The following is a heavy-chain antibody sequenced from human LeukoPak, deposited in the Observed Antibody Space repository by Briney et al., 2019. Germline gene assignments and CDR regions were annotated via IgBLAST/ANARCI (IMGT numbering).Heavy chain of an antibody. CDR3: VRHADTGSGPLAMDV. Sequence: PSETLSLTCSVTGDSISGGGHFGGWIRQPPGKGLEWIASISSGGSTHYNPSLKSRVTISLDTPKRQISLRLTSVTATDTAVYYCVRHADTGSGPLAMDVWGQGTTVTVSS. CDR1: GDSISGGGHF. V-gene: IGHV4-39*01. CDR2: ISSGGST. D-gene: IGHD3-10*01. J-gene: IGHJ6*02.